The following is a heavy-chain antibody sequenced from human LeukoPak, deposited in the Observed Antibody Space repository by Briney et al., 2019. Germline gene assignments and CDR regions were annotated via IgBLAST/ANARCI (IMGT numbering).Heavy chain of an antibody. Sequence: GRSLRLSCAASGFTFSSYGMHWVRQAPGKGLEWVAVIWYDGSNKYYADSVKGRFTISRDNSKNTLYLQMNSLRAEDTAVYYCASRNIVVVPAAPRRDYWGQGTLVTVSS. CDR1: GFTFSSYG. V-gene: IGHV3-33*01. D-gene: IGHD2-2*01. CDR3: ASRNIVVVPAAPRRDY. CDR2: IWYDGSNK. J-gene: IGHJ4*02.